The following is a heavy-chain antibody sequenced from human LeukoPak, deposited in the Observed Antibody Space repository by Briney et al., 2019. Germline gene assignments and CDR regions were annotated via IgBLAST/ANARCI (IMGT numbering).Heavy chain of an antibody. CDR1: GFTFSSYA. Sequence: PGGSLRLSCAASGFTFSSYAMSWVRQAPGKGLEWVSHISAGGGTTFYADSVKGRFTISRDNSKNTLYLQMNSLRAEDTAVYYCARDREMVRQSRYFDYWGQGTLVTVSS. CDR3: ARDREMVRQSRYFDY. CDR2: ISAGGGTT. D-gene: IGHD3-10*01. V-gene: IGHV3-23*01. J-gene: IGHJ4*02.